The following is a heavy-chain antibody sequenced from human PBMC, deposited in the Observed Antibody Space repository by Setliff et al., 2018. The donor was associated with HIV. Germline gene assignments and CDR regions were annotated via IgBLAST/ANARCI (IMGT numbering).Heavy chain of an antibody. CDR1: GHTFINYY. Sequence: ASVKVSCKAPGHTFINYYIHWVRQAPGQGLEWMGIIYSGGGSTNYAQKFQGRITMTSDTSIITAYMELSSLRSEDTAVYYCARGQNGGISGVDWGQGTLVTVSS. V-gene: IGHV1-46*01. CDR2: IYSGGGST. CDR3: ARGQNGGISGVD. J-gene: IGHJ4*02. D-gene: IGHD3-3*01.